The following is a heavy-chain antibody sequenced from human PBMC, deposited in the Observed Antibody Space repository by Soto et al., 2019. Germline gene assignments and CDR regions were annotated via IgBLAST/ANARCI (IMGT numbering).Heavy chain of an antibody. V-gene: IGHV1-3*01. CDR1: GYTFTSYA. D-gene: IGHD6-13*01. CDR2: INAGNGNT. Sequence: ASVKVSCKASGYTFTSYAMHWVLQAPGQRLEWMGWINAGNGNTKYSQKFQGRVTITRDTSASTAYMELSSLRSEDTAVYYCARLHSSSWPHFDYWGQGTLVTVSS. CDR3: ARLHSSSWPHFDY. J-gene: IGHJ4*02.